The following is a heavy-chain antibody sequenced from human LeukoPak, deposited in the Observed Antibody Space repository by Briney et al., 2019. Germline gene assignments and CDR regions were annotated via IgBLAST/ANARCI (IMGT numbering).Heavy chain of an antibody. V-gene: IGHV3-48*03. D-gene: IGHD6-6*01. CDR3: AREPNDQIEYSSSRYYYYYMDV. CDR1: GFTFSSYE. CDR2: ISSSGSTI. Sequence: GGSLRLSCAASGFTFSSYEMNWVRQAPGKGLEWVSYISSSGSTIYYADSVKGRFTLSRANAKNSLYLQMNSLRAEDTAVYYCAREPNDQIEYSSSRYYYYYMDVWGKGTTVTVSS. J-gene: IGHJ6*03.